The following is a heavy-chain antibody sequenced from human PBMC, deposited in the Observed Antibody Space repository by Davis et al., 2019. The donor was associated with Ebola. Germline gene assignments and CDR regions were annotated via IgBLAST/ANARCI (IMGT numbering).Heavy chain of an antibody. CDR3: ASWRWAVYFFDY. J-gene: IGHJ4*02. Sequence: SETLSLTCTVSGGSFGRSSNFCSWSRHSPGRGLEWIGYIYYSGSTNYNPSLKSRATISVDTSKNQFSLKLSSVTAADTAVYYCASWRWAVYFFDYWGQGAPVTVSS. CDR1: GGSFGRSSNF. CDR2: IYYSGST. D-gene: IGHD3-3*01. V-gene: IGHV4-61*01.